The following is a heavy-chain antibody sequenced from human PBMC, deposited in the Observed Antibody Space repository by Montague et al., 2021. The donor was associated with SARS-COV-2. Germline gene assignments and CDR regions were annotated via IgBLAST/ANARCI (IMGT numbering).Heavy chain of an antibody. CDR2: LLTSGAT. V-gene: IGHV4-61*02. CDR3: ARDSPHFDFWRGHYGDKYYMDM. CDR1: GDSITSNTHY. J-gene: IGHJ6*03. D-gene: IGHD3-3*01. Sequence: TLSLTCTVSGDSITSNTHYWDWVRQPAGKGLEWIGRLLTSGATNFXPSLKSRLTISRDTSKNEFYLKLSSVTAADTAVYYCARDSPHFDFWRGHYGDKYYMDMWGRGTTVTVS.